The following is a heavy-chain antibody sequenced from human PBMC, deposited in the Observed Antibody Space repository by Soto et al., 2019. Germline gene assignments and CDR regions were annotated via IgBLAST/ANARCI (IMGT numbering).Heavy chain of an antibody. D-gene: IGHD2-15*01. V-gene: IGHV3-74*01. CDR2: IKGDGIST. J-gene: IGHJ4*02. CDR3: ARISQGTYCRGGNCYSDY. CDR1: GFTFSSYW. Sequence: EVQLVESGGDLVQPGGSLRLSCAASGFTFSSYWMHWVRQDPEKGLVWVSRIKGDGISTSYADSVKGRFTISRDNAKDTLYLHMNSLGAEDTAVYYCARISQGTYCRGGNCYSDYWGQGTLVTVSS.